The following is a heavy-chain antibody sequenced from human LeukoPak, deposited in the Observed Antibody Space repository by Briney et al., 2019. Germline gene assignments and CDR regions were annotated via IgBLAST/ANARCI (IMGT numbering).Heavy chain of an antibody. D-gene: IGHD2-15*01. CDR3: ARRSGGLLAKNWFDP. CDR1: GYSISSGYY. J-gene: IGHJ5*02. Sequence: PSETLSLTCTVSGYSISSGYYWGWIRQPPGKGLEWIGSIYHSGSTYYNPSLKSRVTISVDTSKNQFSLKLSSVTAADTAVYYCARRSGGLLAKNWFDPWGQGTLVTVSS. V-gene: IGHV4-38-2*02. CDR2: IYHSGST.